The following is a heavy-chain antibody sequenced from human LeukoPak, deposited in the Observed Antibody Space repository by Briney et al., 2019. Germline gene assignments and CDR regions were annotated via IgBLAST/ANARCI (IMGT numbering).Heavy chain of an antibody. CDR1: GFTSSSYA. CDR2: ISGSGGST. Sequence: PGGSLRLSCAASGFTSSSYAMSWVRQAPGKGLEWVSAISGSGGSTYYADSVKGRFTISRDNSKNTLYLQINSLRAEDTAVYYCAKGQGDFWRGYYFDYWGQGTLVTVSS. J-gene: IGHJ4*02. CDR3: AKGQGDFWRGYYFDY. D-gene: IGHD3-3*01. V-gene: IGHV3-23*01.